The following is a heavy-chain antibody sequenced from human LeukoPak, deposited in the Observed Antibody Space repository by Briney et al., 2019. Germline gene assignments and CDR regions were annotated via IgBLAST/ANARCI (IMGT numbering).Heavy chain of an antibody. CDR2: IYHSGST. V-gene: IGHV4-38-2*02. CDR3: ARAGAVHYYYYMDV. CDR1: GYSINSAYY. J-gene: IGHJ6*03. D-gene: IGHD3-10*01. Sequence: PSETLSLTCTVSGYSINSAYYWGWIRQPPGKGLEWIGSIYHSGSTNYNPSLKSRVTISVDTSKNQFSLKLSSVTAADTAVYYCARAGAVHYYYYMDVWGKGTTVTVSS.